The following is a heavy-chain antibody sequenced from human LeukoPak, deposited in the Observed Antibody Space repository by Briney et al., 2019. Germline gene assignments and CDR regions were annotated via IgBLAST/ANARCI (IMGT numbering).Heavy chain of an antibody. D-gene: IGHD3-10*02. J-gene: IGHJ6*04. CDR2: ISSSSSYI. Sequence: PGGSLRLSCAASGFIFSSYEMNWVRQAPGKGLEWVSSISSSSSYIYYADSVKGRFTISRDNAKNSLYLQMNSLRAEDTAVYYCAELGITMIGGVWGKGTTVTISS. CDR3: AELGITMIGGV. V-gene: IGHV3-21*01. CDR1: GFIFSSYE.